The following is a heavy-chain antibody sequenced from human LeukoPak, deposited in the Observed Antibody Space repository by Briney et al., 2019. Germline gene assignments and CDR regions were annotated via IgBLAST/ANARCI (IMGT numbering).Heavy chain of an antibody. Sequence: SETLSLTCTVSGGSISSSSYYWGWIRQPPGKGLEWIGSIYYSGSTYYNPSLKSRVTISVDTSKNQFSLKLSSVTAADTAVYYCARTSFYYDSSGYYIWGQGTLVTVSS. V-gene: IGHV4-39*07. CDR3: ARTSFYYDSSGYYI. J-gene: IGHJ4*02. D-gene: IGHD3-22*01. CDR1: GGSISSSSYY. CDR2: IYYSGST.